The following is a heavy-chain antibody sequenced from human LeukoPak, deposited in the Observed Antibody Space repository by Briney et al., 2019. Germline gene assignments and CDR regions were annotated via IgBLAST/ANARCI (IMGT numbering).Heavy chain of an antibody. Sequence: PGGSLRLSCAASGFTFSSYVMSWVRQAPGKGLEWVSAIASGGSTYYADSVKGRFTISRDNSKNTLYLQMNSLRAEDTAVYYCAKEHGSFSGYDLIDYWGRGTLVTVSS. D-gene: IGHD5-12*01. J-gene: IGHJ4*02. CDR3: AKEHGSFSGYDLIDY. CDR1: GFTFSSYV. V-gene: IGHV3-23*01. CDR2: IASGGST.